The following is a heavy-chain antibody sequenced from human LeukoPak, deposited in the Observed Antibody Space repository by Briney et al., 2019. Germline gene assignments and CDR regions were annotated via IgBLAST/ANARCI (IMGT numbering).Heavy chain of an antibody. CDR1: GFTFSTYV. CDR3: ADFGSGSYIFDY. Sequence: PGGSLRLSCAASGFTFSTYVMSWVRQAPGKGLEWVSGISSAGDSTFYADSVKGRFTISRDNSKNTLYLQMNYVRVEDTAIYYCADFGSGSYIFDYWGQGTLVTVSS. D-gene: IGHD3-10*01. V-gene: IGHV3-23*01. J-gene: IGHJ4*02. CDR2: ISSAGDST.